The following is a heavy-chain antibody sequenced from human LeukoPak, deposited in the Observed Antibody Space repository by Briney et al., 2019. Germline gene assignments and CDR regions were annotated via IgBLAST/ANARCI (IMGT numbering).Heavy chain of an antibody. CDR3: ARDRNSSGWYYNY. CDR2: INPNSGGT. D-gene: IGHD6-19*01. CDR1: GYTITGYY. J-gene: IGHJ4*02. V-gene: IGHV1-2*02. Sequence: ASVKVSCKASGYTITGYYMHWVRQAPGQGLEWMGWINPNSGGTNYAQKFQGRVTMTRDTSISTAYMELSRLRSDDTAVYYCARDRNSSGWYYNYWGQGTLVTVSS.